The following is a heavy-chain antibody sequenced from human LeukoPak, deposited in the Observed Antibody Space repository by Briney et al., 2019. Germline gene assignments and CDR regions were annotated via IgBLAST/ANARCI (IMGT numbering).Heavy chain of an antibody. CDR3: AGRYSSLFDY. V-gene: IGHV4-59*01. CDR2: IYYSGST. Sequence: SETLSLTCTVSGGSISSYYWSWIRQPPGKGLEWIGYIYYSGSTNYNPSLKSRVTIPVDTSKNQFSLKLSSVTAADTAVYYCAGRYSSLFDYWGQGTLVTVSS. J-gene: IGHJ4*02. CDR1: GGSISSYY. D-gene: IGHD6-6*01.